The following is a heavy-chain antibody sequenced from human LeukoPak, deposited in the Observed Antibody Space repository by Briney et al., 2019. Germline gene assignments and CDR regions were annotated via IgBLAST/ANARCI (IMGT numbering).Heavy chain of an antibody. CDR3: ASSGSSGWLGPTGSFDY. Sequence: GESLKISCKGSGYSFTSYWIGWVRQMPGNGLEWMGIIYPGDSDTRYSPSFQGQVTISADKSISTAYLQWSSLKASDTAMYYCASSGSSGWLGPTGSFDYWGQGTLVTVSS. CDR2: IYPGDSDT. J-gene: IGHJ4*02. CDR1: GYSFTSYW. D-gene: IGHD6-19*01. V-gene: IGHV5-51*01.